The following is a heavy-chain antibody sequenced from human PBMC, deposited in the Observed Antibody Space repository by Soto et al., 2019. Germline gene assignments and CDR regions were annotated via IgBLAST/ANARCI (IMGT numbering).Heavy chain of an antibody. D-gene: IGHD3-10*01. J-gene: IGHJ6*02. CDR3: ARGEPYLREVTFYYHGMDV. CDR2: MNHDGIT. CDR1: GGSFTGYY. V-gene: IGHV4-34*01. Sequence: QVQLRQWGAGLLKPSETLSLTCGVYGGSFTGYYWTWIRQPPGERLEWIGEMNHDGITNYNPSLKSRVAITLDTSKNQFSLRLTSVTAADTAVYFCARGEPYLREVTFYYHGMDVWGQGTTVTVSS.